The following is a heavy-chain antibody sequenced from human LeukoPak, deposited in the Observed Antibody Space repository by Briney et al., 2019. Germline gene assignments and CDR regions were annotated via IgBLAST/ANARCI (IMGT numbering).Heavy chain of an antibody. CDR3: ARLWQIDD. D-gene: IGHD2-21*01. V-gene: IGHV3-7*01. J-gene: IGHJ4*02. Sequence: GGSLRLSCAASGFTFSSNWMTWVRQAPGKGLEWVANIKQDGSEIYYVDSVKGRFTISRDNAKNSVYLQMNSLRVENTAVYYCARLWQIDDWGEGTRVTV. CDR2: IKQDGSEI. CDR1: GFTFSSNW.